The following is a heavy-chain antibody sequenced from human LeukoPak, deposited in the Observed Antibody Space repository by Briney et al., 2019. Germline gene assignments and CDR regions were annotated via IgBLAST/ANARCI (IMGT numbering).Heavy chain of an antibody. D-gene: IGHD3-9*01. J-gene: IGHJ5*02. CDR1: AGISSFY. CDR3: AGSIFGYPWFDP. Sequence: SETLSLTCTVSAGISSFYWSWLRQPPGEGLEWIGYVFHTGHTNYNPSLKSRVTMSIDPSKDQFSLEVTSVTAADTAVYYCAGSIFGYPWFDPWGQGTLVTVSS. V-gene: IGHV4-59*01. CDR2: VFHTGHT.